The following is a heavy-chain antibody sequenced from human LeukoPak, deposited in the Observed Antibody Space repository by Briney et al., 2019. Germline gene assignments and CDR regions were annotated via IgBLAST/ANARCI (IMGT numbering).Heavy chain of an antibody. D-gene: IGHD6-19*01. CDR3: AKEIGQWLLRLGLEI. CDR1: EFTFSNYA. V-gene: IGHV3-23*01. Sequence: GGSLRLSCAASEFTFSNYAMNWVRQAPGKGLEWVSGTSAGGAGTYYADSVKGRFTISRDNSKNTLYLQMNSLRVEDTAVYYCAKEIGQWLLRLGLEIWGQGTMVTVSS. CDR2: TSAGGAGT. J-gene: IGHJ3*02.